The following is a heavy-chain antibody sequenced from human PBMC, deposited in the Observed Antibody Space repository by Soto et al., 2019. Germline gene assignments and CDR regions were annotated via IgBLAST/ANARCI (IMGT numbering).Heavy chain of an antibody. CDR2: ISAYNGDT. D-gene: IGHD2-2*02. J-gene: IGHJ6*02. V-gene: IGHV1-18*01. Sequence: QVQLVQSGAEVKKPGASVKVSCKASGYTFSSYGISWVRQAPGQGLEWMGWISAYNGDTNYAQKLQGRVTMTTDTSTSTSDVELRSLRSDDTAVYYSARGDVGYCSSSSRYNRYYYYGMDVWGQGTTVTVCS. CDR1: GYTFSSYG. CDR3: ARGDVGYCSSSSRYNRYYYYGMDV.